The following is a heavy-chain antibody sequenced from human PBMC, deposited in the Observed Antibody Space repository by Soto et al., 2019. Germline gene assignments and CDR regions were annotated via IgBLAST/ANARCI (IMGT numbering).Heavy chain of an antibody. D-gene: IGHD1-26*01. CDR3: RVGVAD. V-gene: IGHV3-30*03. J-gene: IGHJ4*02. Sequence: QVQLVESGGGVVQPGRSRRLSCAASGFNFSAYGMHWVRQAPGTGLELVALLSFDASKKYYADSVKGRFTISRDTSRNTLYRQMNSLRVEHTAVYYCRVGVADWGQGTRVTVSS. CDR1: GFNFSAYG. CDR2: LSFDASKK.